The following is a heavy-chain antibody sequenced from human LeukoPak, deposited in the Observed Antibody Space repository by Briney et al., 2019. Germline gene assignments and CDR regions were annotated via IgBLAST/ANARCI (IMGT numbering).Heavy chain of an antibody. J-gene: IGHJ4*02. D-gene: IGHD2-15*01. Sequence: GGSLRLSCAASGFTFSSYGMHWVRQAPGKGLEWVAVISYDGSNKYYADSVKGRFTIPRDNSKNTLYLQMNSLRAEDTAVYYCAKEGFGGGGFYYFDYWGQGTLVTVSS. CDR1: GFTFSSYG. V-gene: IGHV3-30*18. CDR3: AKEGFGGGGFYYFDY. CDR2: ISYDGSNK.